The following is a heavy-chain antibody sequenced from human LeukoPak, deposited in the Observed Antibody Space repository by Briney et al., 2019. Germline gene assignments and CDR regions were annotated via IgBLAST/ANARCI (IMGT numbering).Heavy chain of an antibody. V-gene: IGHV4-4*02. J-gene: IGHJ4*02. Sequence: PSGTLSLTCAVSGGSISSSNWWSWVRQPPGKGLEWIGEIYHGGSTNYNPSPKSRVAMSVDRSRNQFSLQLSSVTAADTAVYYCAKGEDHGSGTVHFASWGQGTLVTVSS. CDR2: IYHGGST. D-gene: IGHD3-10*01. CDR1: GGSISSSNW. CDR3: AKGEDHGSGTVHFAS.